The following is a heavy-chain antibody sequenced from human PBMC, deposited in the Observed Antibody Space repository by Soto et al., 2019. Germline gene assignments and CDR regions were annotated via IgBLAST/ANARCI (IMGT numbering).Heavy chain of an antibody. V-gene: IGHV1-2*04. J-gene: IGHJ6*02. D-gene: IGHD3-22*01. Sequence: ASVKVSCKASGYTFTGYYMHWVRQAPGQGLEWMGWINPNSGGTNYAQKFQGCVTMTRDTSISTAYMELSRLRSDDTAVYYCARNPGYYDSSGYYYLDYYYGMDVWGQGTTVTVSS. CDR3: ARNPGYYDSSGYYYLDYYYGMDV. CDR1: GYTFTGYY. CDR2: INPNSGGT.